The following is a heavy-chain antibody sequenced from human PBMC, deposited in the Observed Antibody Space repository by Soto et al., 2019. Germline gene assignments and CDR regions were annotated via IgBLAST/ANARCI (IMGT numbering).Heavy chain of an antibody. CDR1: GFGFSYAW. CDR3: LTLGDGY. Sequence: EMQLVESGGALVKPGGSLRLSCAASGFGFSYAWMNWVRQAPGKGLEWVGRIKSKTDGETTNYAAAVKGRFTISRDDSKNTLYLQMNSLRTACTAVYHCLTLGDGYWGQGTLVTLSS. V-gene: IGHV3-15*07. D-gene: IGHD3-10*01. CDR2: IKSKTDGETT. J-gene: IGHJ4*02.